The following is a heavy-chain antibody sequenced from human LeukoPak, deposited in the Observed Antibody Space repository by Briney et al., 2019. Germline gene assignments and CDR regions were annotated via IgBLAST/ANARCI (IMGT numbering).Heavy chain of an antibody. CDR2: IYYSGST. J-gene: IGHJ6*03. D-gene: IGHD6-13*01. V-gene: IGHV4-59*01. CDR1: GGSISSYY. CDR3: ARVSHIAGENYYYYMDV. Sequence: SETLSLTCTVSGGSISSYYWSWIRQPPGKGLEWIGYIYYSGSTNYNPSLKSRVTISVDTSKNQFSLKLSSVTAADTAVYYCARVSHIAGENYYYYMDVWGKGTMVTVSS.